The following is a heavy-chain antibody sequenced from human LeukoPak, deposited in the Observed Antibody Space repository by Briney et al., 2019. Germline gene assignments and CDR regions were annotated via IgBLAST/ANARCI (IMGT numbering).Heavy chain of an antibody. Sequence: ASVKVSCKASGYTFTGYYMHWVRQAPGQGLEWMGWFNPDNGGTNYAQKFQGRVTMTRDTSISTAYMELSRLRSDDTAVYYCARVDDRGHYYDSSGPRKLFDYWGQGTLVTVSS. CDR3: ARVDDRGHYYDSSGPRKLFDY. J-gene: IGHJ4*02. CDR2: FNPDNGGT. V-gene: IGHV1-2*02. D-gene: IGHD3-22*01. CDR1: GYTFTGYY.